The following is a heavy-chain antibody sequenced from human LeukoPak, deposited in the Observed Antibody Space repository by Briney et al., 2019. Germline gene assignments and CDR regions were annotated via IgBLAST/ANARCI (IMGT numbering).Heavy chain of an antibody. J-gene: IGHJ6*04. CDR3: AKDRDGYSHFYLDV. CDR1: GFTFSVYA. D-gene: IGHD3-3*02. Sequence: PGGSLRLSCEASGFTFSVYALSWIRQAPGKGLEWVSLISGTGAKTSYADSVKGRFTISRDNSRNMVFLEMHSLRAEDTAVYYCAKDRDGYSHFYLDVWGKGATVSVSS. V-gene: IGHV3-23*01. CDR2: ISGTGAKT.